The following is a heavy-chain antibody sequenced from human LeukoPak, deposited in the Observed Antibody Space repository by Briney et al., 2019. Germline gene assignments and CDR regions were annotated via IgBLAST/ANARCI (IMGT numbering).Heavy chain of an antibody. D-gene: IGHD1-14*01. CDR1: GFGFSSSG. Sequence: TGGSLRLSCAASGFGFSSSGINWVRQAPGKGLEWVSSIGSTGTDRYYADSVKGRFTISRDNAKNSLYLQMNSLRAEDTAVYYCATETIGRHYDYWGQGTLLTVSS. V-gene: IGHV3-21*01. CDR2: IGSTGTDR. CDR3: ATETIGRHYDY. J-gene: IGHJ4*02.